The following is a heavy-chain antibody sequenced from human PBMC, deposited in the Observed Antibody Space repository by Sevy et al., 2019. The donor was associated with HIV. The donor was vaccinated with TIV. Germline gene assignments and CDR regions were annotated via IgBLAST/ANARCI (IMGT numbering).Heavy chain of an antibody. Sequence: GGSMRLSCAASGFTFSSYEMNWVRQAPGKGLEWVSYISSSGSTIYYADSVKGRFTISRDNAKNSLYLQMNSLRAEDTAVYYCATLKGPYYDILTGYSGSDYWGQGTLVTVSS. D-gene: IGHD3-9*01. CDR2: ISSSGSTI. J-gene: IGHJ4*02. CDR3: ATLKGPYYDILTGYSGSDY. V-gene: IGHV3-48*03. CDR1: GFTFSSYE.